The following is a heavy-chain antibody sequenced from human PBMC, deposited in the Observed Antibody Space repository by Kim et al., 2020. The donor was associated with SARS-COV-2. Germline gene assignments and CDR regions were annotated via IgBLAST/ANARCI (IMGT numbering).Heavy chain of an antibody. CDR1: GFTFDDYA. CDR3: AKDMRSSWSGYIPPYYYYGMAV. V-gene: IGHV3-9*01. CDR2: ISWNSGSI. J-gene: IGHJ6*02. D-gene: IGHD3-3*01. Sequence: GGSLRLSCAASGFTFDDYAMHWVRQAPGKGLEWVSGISWNSGSIGYADSVKGRFTISRDNAKNSPYLQMNSLRAEDTALYYCAKDMRSSWSGYIPPYYYYGMAVWGQGTTVTVSS.